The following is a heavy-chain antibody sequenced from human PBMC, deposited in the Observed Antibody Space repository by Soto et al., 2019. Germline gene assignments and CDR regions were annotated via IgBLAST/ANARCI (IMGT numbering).Heavy chain of an antibody. V-gene: IGHV4-31*03. Sequence: QVQLRESGPGLVKASQTLSLSCNVSGASISSGYYYWNWVRQYPGRGLEWIANIDNGGTTYTNPSLRSRVSISVDTSKNQFSLKLTSLTVADTAVYYCARGGIVESDSRRRDNWGQGTLVTVSS. CDR1: GASISSGYYY. CDR3: ARGGIVESDSRRRDN. CDR2: IDNGGTT. D-gene: IGHD3-22*01. J-gene: IGHJ4*02.